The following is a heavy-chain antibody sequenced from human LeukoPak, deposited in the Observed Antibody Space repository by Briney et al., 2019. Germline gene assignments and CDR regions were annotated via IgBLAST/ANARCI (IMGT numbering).Heavy chain of an antibody. D-gene: IGHD6-19*01. CDR3: ARLSSGWVNAFDI. CDR2: IYTSGST. J-gene: IGHJ3*02. CDR1: GGSISSYY. V-gene: IGHV4-4*07. Sequence: PSETLSLTCTVSGGSISSYYWSWIRQPAGKGLEWIGHIYTSGSTNYTPSLKSRVTMSVDTSKNQFSRRLSSVTAADTAVYYCARLSSGWVNAFDIWGQGTMVTVSS.